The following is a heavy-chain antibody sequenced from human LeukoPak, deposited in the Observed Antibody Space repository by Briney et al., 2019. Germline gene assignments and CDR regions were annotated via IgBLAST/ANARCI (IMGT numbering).Heavy chain of an antibody. Sequence: GGSLRLPCAVSGLTFSRYAMNWVRLAPGKGPEWVSSISASGATTYYAESVKGRFTASRDDSKNTLYLQMNGLRAEDTAVYYCVKDQALQDTALGLFDYWGQGALVTVSS. J-gene: IGHJ4*02. CDR1: GLTFSRYA. V-gene: IGHV3-23*01. D-gene: IGHD5-18*01. CDR2: ISASGATT. CDR3: VKDQALQDTALGLFDY.